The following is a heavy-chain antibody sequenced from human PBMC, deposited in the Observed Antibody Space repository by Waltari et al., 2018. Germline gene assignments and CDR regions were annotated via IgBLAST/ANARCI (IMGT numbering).Heavy chain of an antibody. Sequence: QVQLQESGPGLVKPSETLSLTCTVSGGSISSYYWSWIRQPAGKGLEWIGRIYTSGSTNYNPSLKSRVTMSVDTSKNQFSLKLSSVTAADTAVYYCARAPPSSSWYRPGAYFDYWGQGTLVTVSS. J-gene: IGHJ4*02. D-gene: IGHD6-13*01. CDR2: IYTSGST. V-gene: IGHV4-4*07. CDR1: GGSISSYY. CDR3: ARAPPSSSWYRPGAYFDY.